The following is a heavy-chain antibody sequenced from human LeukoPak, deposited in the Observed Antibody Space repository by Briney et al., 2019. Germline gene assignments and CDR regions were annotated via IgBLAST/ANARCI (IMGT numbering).Heavy chain of an antibody. V-gene: IGHV4-34*01. D-gene: IGHD3-9*01. Sequence: SETLSLTCAVYGGSFSGYYWSWIRQPPGKGLEWIGEINHSGSTNYNPSLKSRVTISVDTSKNQFSLKLSSVTAADTAVYYCARGRIRYFDWLLRSPRQYGMDVWGQGTTVTVSS. CDR2: INHSGST. CDR1: GGSFSGYY. CDR3: ARGRIRYFDWLLRSPRQYGMDV. J-gene: IGHJ6*02.